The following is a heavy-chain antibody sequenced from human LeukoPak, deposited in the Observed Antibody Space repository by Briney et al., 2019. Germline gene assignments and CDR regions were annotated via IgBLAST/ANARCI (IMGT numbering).Heavy chain of an antibody. J-gene: IGHJ3*02. V-gene: IGHV3-48*01. Sequence: PGGSLRLSCAASGFTFSSDSMNWVREAPGKGREGVSYISSSRSTIYYADSVKGRVTISRDNAKNSLYLQMNSLRAEDTAVYYCARDDHSSDAFDIWGQGTMVTASS. D-gene: IGHD6-13*01. CDR1: GFTFSSDS. CDR2: ISSSRSTI. CDR3: ARDDHSSDAFDI.